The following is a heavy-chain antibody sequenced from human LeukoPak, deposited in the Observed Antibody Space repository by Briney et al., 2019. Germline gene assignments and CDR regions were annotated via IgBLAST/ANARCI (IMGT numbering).Heavy chain of an antibody. CDR2: IYSGGST. CDR1: GFTVISNY. V-gene: IGHV3-53*01. Sequence: GGSLRLYCAASGFTVISNYMSWVRQAPGKGLEWVSVIYSGGSTYYADSVKGRFTISRDNSKNTLYLQMNSLRAEDTAVYYCARGGGQLPYYYMDVWGKGTTVTASS. CDR3: ARGGGQLPYYYMDV. J-gene: IGHJ6*03. D-gene: IGHD1-7*01.